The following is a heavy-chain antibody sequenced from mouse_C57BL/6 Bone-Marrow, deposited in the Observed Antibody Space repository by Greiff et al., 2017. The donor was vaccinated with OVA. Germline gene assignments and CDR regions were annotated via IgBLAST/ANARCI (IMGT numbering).Heavy chain of an antibody. J-gene: IGHJ1*03. D-gene: IGHD1-1*01. CDR1: GFSLSTSGMG. CDR3: ARSPTTVVATRYFDV. Sequence: QVTLKESGPGILQSSQTLSLTCSFSGFSLSTSGMGVSWIRQPSGKGLEWLAHIYWDDDKRYNPSLKRRLTISKDTSRNQVFLKITSVDTADTATYYCARSPTTVVATRYFDVWGTGTTVTVSS. CDR2: IYWDDDK. V-gene: IGHV8-12*01.